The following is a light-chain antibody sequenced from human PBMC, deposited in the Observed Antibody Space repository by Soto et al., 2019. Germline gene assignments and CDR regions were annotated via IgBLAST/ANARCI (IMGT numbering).Light chain of an antibody. Sequence: QSALTQPASVSGSPGQSITISCTGTSSDVGRYIYVSWYQHLPGKAPKLMIYDVSNRPSGVSNRFSGSKSGNTASLTISGLQAEDEAEYYCNSYTSSSTHVFGTGTKLTVL. CDR3: NSYTSSSTHV. CDR1: SSDVGRYIY. CDR2: DVS. V-gene: IGLV2-14*03. J-gene: IGLJ1*01.